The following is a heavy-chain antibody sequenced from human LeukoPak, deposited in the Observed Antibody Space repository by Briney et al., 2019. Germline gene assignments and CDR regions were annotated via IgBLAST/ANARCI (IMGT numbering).Heavy chain of an antibody. Sequence: GASVKVSCKASGYTFTGYYMHWVRQAPGQGLEWMGWINPNSGGTNYAQKFQGRVTMTRDTSMSTAYMELSRLRSDDTAVYYCARGVVVPAAISAFDIWGQGTMVTVSS. V-gene: IGHV1-2*02. CDR3: ARGVVVPAAISAFDI. CDR1: GYTFTGYY. J-gene: IGHJ3*02. D-gene: IGHD2-2*02. CDR2: INPNSGGT.